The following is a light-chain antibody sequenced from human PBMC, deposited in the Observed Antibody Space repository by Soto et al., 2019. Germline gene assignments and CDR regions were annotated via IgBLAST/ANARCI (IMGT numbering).Light chain of an antibody. V-gene: IGKV1-39*01. CDR2: AAS. J-gene: IGKJ5*01. CDR3: QQSYSTPIP. Sequence: DVPVTQYPSSLSASVGDRVTITCRASQSISSYLNWYQQKPGKAPKLLIYAASSLQSGVPSRFSGSGSGTDFTLTISSLQPEDFATYYSQQSYSTPIPFGQGTRLEI. CDR1: QSISSY.